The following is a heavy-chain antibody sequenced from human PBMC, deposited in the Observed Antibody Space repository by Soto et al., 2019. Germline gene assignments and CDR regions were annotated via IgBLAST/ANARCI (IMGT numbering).Heavy chain of an antibody. CDR2: INSDGSST. CDR3: AREPYSGYGHFDY. Sequence: EVQLVESGGGLVQPGGSLRLSCAASGFTFSSYWMHWVRQAPGKGLVWVSRINSDGSSTNYADSVKGRFTISRDNAKNTLYVQMNSLRAEDTAVYYCAREPYSGYGHFDYWGQGTLVTVSS. J-gene: IGHJ4*02. CDR1: GFTFSSYW. D-gene: IGHD5-12*01. V-gene: IGHV3-74*01.